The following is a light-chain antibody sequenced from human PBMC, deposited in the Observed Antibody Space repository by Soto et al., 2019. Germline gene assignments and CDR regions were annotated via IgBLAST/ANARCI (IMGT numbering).Light chain of an antibody. CDR2: GAS. Sequence: EVVMTQSPATLSVSPGERATLSCWASQSVSSNLAWYQQRPGQAPRLLIFGASTRATGIPVRSSGSGSGRQFTLIINSLQSEDFAVYYCHQYNDGPGGTFGQGTKVDIK. J-gene: IGKJ1*01. CDR1: QSVSSN. V-gene: IGKV3-15*01. CDR3: HQYNDGPGGT.